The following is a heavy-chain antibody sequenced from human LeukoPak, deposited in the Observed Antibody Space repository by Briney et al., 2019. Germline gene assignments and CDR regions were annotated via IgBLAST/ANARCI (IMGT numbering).Heavy chain of an antibody. CDR2: INPNSGGT. Sequence: ASVKVSCKASGYTFTSYGISWVRQAPGQGLEWMGWINPNSGGTNYAQEFQGRVTMTRDTSISTAYMELSRLRSDDTAVYYCARVVVGATTPEVAFDIWGQGTMVTVSS. V-gene: IGHV1-2*02. J-gene: IGHJ3*02. CDR3: ARVVVGATTPEVAFDI. CDR1: GYTFTSYG. D-gene: IGHD1-26*01.